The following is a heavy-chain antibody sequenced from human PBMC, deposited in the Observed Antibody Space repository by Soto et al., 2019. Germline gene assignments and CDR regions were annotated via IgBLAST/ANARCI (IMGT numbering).Heavy chain of an antibody. Sequence: PSETLSLTCTVSGGTVISGSYYWGWIRQPPGKGLEWIGYLYYTGSTNYNPSLKSRVTISLDTSKIQFSLKLNSVTAADTAVYYCARMVLRLDDYDSRGYYLGDYFDYWGQGTLVTVS. V-gene: IGHV4-61*01. D-gene: IGHD3-22*01. CDR3: ARMVLRLDDYDSRGYYLGDYFDY. J-gene: IGHJ4*02. CDR2: LYYTGST. CDR1: GGTVISGSYY.